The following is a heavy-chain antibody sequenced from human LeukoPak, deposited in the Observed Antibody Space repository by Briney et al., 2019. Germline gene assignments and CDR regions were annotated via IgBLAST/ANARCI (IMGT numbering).Heavy chain of an antibody. J-gene: IGHJ4*02. CDR2: SRTKASSYTT. V-gene: IGHV3-72*01. CDR3: AGGRPGSSPIDY. D-gene: IGHD6-6*01. CDR1: GFTFNDHL. Sequence: GGSLRLSCAASGFTFNDHLMDWVRQAPGKGLEWVGRSRTKASSYTTEYAASVKGRFTVSRHDSENLLYLQMNNLKSEDTAVYYCAGGRPGSSPIDYWGQGTLVTVSS.